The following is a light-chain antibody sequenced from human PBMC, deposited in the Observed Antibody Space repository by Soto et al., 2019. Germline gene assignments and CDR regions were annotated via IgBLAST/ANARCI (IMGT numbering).Light chain of an antibody. CDR2: NVS. CDR1: QTIGNW. CDR3: QQCNFYWT. J-gene: IGKJ1*01. V-gene: IGKV1-5*03. Sequence: DIQMTQSPSTLPASVGDRVTITCRARQTIGNWLAWYQQKPGKVPKLLIYNVSSLESGVPSRFSGSGSGTEFTLTISSLQPDDFATYYCQQCNFYWTFGQGTKVEIK.